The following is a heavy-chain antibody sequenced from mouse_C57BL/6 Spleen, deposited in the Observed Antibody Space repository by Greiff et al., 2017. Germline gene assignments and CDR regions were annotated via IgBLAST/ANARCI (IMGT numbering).Heavy chain of an antibody. Sequence: QVQLQQPGAELVKPGASVKLSCKASGYTFTSYWMHWVKQRPGQGLEWIGMIHPNSGSTNYNEKFKSKATLTVDKSSSTAYMQLSSLTSEDSAVYYCAREGGNYVPWFAYWGQGTLVTVSA. J-gene: IGHJ3*01. V-gene: IGHV1-64*01. CDR2: IHPNSGST. D-gene: IGHD2-1*01. CDR1: GYTFTSYW. CDR3: AREGGNYVPWFAY.